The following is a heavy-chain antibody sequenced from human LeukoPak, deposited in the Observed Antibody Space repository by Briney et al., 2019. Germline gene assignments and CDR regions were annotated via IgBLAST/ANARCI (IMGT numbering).Heavy chain of an antibody. CDR2: ISYDGSNK. CDR3: AKVRYYDYVWGSYRYSGHDAFDI. CDR1: GLTFSSYG. Sequence: GGSLRLSCAASGLTFSSYGMHWVRQAAGKGLEWVAVISYDGSNKYYADSVKGRFTISRDNSKNTLYLQMNSLRAEDTAVYYCAKVRYYDYVWGSYRYSGHDAFDIWGQGTMVTVSS. V-gene: IGHV3-30*18. J-gene: IGHJ3*02. D-gene: IGHD3-16*02.